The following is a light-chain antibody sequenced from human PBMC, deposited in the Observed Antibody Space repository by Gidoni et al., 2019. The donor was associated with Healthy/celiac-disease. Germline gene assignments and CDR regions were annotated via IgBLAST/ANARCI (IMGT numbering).Light chain of an antibody. J-gene: IGKJ1*01. CDR3: MQALQTPWT. Sequence: DIVMTQSPLSLPGTPGEPASISCRSSQGLLHSIAYNSLDWYLQKPGQSSHVLFYLGSNRASGVPDGVSGSGSCTDFTLKISRVEAEDVGVYYCMQALQTPWTFGQGTKVEIK. V-gene: IGKV2-28*01. CDR2: LGS. CDR1: QGLLHSIAYNS.